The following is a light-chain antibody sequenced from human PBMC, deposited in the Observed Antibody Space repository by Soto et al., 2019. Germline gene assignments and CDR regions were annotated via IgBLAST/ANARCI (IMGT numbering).Light chain of an antibody. Sequence: QSALTQPPSASGTPGQRVTISCSGSSSNIGSNTVNWYQQLPGTAPKLLIYSNNERPSGVPDRFSGSKSGTSASLAISGLQSEDEADYYCAAWDDNLNGLFGGGTKLTVL. CDR2: SNN. V-gene: IGLV1-44*01. CDR3: AAWDDNLNGL. CDR1: SSNIGSNT. J-gene: IGLJ2*01.